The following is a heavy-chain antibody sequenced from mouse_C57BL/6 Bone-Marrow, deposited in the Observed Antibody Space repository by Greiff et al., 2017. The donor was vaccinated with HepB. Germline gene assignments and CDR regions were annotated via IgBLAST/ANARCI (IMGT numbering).Heavy chain of an antibody. CDR3: ARGAYYYGSSSFAY. J-gene: IGHJ3*01. V-gene: IGHV1-81*01. Sequence: VKLVESGAELARPGASVKLSCKASGYTFTSYGISWVKQRTGQGLEWIGEIYPRSGNTYYNEKFKGKATLTADKSSSTAYMELRSLTSEDSAVYFCARGAYYYGSSSFAYWGQGTLVTVSA. CDR2: IYPRSGNT. D-gene: IGHD1-1*01. CDR1: GYTFTSYG.